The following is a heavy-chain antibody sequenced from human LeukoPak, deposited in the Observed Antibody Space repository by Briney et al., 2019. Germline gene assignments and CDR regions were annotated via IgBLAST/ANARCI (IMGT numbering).Heavy chain of an antibody. J-gene: IGHJ5*02. CDR2: IYYSGST. CDR1: GGSISSSSYY. D-gene: IGHD2-2*01. V-gene: IGHV4-39*07. Sequence: MPSETLSLTCTVSGGSISSSSYYWGWIRQPPGKGLEWIGSIYYSGSTYYNLSLKSRVTISVDTSKNQFSLKLSSVTAADTAVYYCAREGRTPDWFDPWGQGTLVTVSS. CDR3: AREGRTPDWFDP.